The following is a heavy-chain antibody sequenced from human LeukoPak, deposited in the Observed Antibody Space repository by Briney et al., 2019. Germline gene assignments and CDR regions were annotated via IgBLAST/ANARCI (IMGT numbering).Heavy chain of an antibody. J-gene: IGHJ5*02. CDR1: GFTFSSYW. D-gene: IGHD2-2*01. CDR2: INSDGSST. CDR3: AKDGCSSTSCYVSWFDP. V-gene: IGHV3-74*01. Sequence: QPGGSLRLSCAASGFTFSSYWMHWVRQAPGKGLVWVSRINSDGSSTSYADSVKGRFTISRDNSKNTLYLQMNSLRAEDTAVYYCAKDGCSSTSCYVSWFDPWGQGTLVTVSS.